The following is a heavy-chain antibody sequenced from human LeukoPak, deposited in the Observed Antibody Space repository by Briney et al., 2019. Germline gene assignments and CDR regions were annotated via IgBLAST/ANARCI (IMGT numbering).Heavy chain of an antibody. J-gene: IGHJ3*02. CDR1: GFTFRSYG. Sequence: PGRSLRLSCAASGFTFRSYGMHWVRQAPGKGLEWVAVISYDGSNKYYAGSVKGRFTISRDNSKNTLYLQMSSLRAEDTAVYYCVKDRSAHWLANDAFDIWGQGTMVTVSS. CDR3: VKDRSAHWLANDAFDI. V-gene: IGHV3-30*18. CDR2: ISYDGSNK. D-gene: IGHD6-19*01.